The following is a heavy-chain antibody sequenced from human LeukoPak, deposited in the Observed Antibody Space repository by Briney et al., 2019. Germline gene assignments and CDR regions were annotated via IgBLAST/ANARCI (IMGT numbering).Heavy chain of an antibody. CDR1: GFTFRGYW. V-gene: IGHV3-7*01. CDR2: INQHGSQK. J-gene: IGHJ6*03. D-gene: IGHD3-3*01. Sequence: GGSLRLSCAPSGFTFRGYWMSWVRQAPGKGLEWVANINQHGSQKFYVDSVKGRFTISRDNAENSLYLQMNSLGAEDTAVYYCATRGNYDFWSGYYSWDYMDVWGKGTTVTVSS. CDR3: ATRGNYDFWSGYYSWDYMDV.